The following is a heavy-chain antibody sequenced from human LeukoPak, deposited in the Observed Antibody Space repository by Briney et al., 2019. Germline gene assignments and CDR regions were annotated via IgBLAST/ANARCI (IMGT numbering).Heavy chain of an antibody. D-gene: IGHD3-10*01. J-gene: IGHJ4*02. CDR3: AKDQGSGKSGAYYFDY. CDR2: ISGSGGST. Sequence: GGSLRLSCAASGFTFSSYAMSWVRQAPGKGLEWISAISGSGGSTYYADSVKGRFTISRDNSKNTLYLQMNSLRTEDTAVYYCAKDQGSGKSGAYYFDYWGQGTLVTVSS. CDR1: GFTFSSYA. V-gene: IGHV3-23*01.